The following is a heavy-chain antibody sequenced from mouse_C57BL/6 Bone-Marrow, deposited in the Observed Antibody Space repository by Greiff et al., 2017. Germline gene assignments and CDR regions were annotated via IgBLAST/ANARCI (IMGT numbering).Heavy chain of an antibody. Sequence: VKPGASVKMSCKASGYTFTDYNMHWVKQSHGKSLEWIGYINPNNGGTSYNQKFKGKATLTVNKSSSTAYMELRSLTSEDSAVYYCARGGDDGYSYYFDYWGQGTTLTVSS. J-gene: IGHJ2*01. D-gene: IGHD2-3*01. CDR2: INPNNGGT. CDR3: ARGGDDGYSYYFDY. V-gene: IGHV1-22*01. CDR1: GYTFTDYN.